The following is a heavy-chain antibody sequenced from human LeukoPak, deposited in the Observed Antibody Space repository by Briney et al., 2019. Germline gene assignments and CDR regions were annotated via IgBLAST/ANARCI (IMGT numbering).Heavy chain of an antibody. Sequence: SETLSLTCTVSGDSISSYYWSWIWQPPGKGLEWIGYIYYSGSTNNNPSLMSRVTMSVDTSKNQFSLMLSSVTAADTAVYYCARELRTSHYYGMDVWGQGTTVTVSS. D-gene: IGHD2-2*01. V-gene: IGHV4-59*01. CDR3: ARELRTSHYYGMDV. CDR2: IYYSGST. J-gene: IGHJ6*02. CDR1: GDSISSYY.